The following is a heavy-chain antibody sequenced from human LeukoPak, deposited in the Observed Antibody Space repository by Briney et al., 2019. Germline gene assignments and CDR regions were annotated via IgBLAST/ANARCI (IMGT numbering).Heavy chain of an antibody. CDR1: GFTFSNAW. J-gene: IGHJ4*02. CDR2: ISGSGGST. V-gene: IGHV3-23*01. D-gene: IGHD6-13*01. Sequence: PGGSLRLSCAASGFTFSNAWMSWVRQAPGKGLEWVSAISGSGGSTYYADSVKGRFTISRDNSKNTLYLQMNSLRAEDTAVYYCAKETYSSSWYWVYWGQGTLVAVSS. CDR3: AKETYSSSWYWVY.